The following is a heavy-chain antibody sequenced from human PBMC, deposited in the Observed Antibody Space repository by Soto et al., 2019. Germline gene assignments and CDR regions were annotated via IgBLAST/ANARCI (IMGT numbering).Heavy chain of an antibody. V-gene: IGHV1-2*02. CDR3: ARASSSWSYYYYYGMDV. D-gene: IGHD6-13*01. Sequence: ASVKVSCKASGYTFTGYYMHWVRQAPGQGLEWMGWINPNSGGTNYAQKFQGRVTMTGDTSISTAYMELSRLRSDDTAVYYCARASSSWSYYYYYGMDVWGQGTTVTVSS. CDR1: GYTFTGYY. CDR2: INPNSGGT. J-gene: IGHJ6*02.